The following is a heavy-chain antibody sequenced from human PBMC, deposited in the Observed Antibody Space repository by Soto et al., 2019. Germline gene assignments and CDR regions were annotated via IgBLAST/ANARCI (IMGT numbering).Heavy chain of an antibody. CDR3: ARGKTSFDP. J-gene: IGHJ5*02. V-gene: IGHV4-59*11. CDR1: GGSMSNHH. Sequence: SETLSLTCSASGGSMSNHHWSWIRQPPGQGLEWIGYISYSGNTDYNPSLKSRVTISIDTSKNQFSLSLSSVTAADTAVYYCARGKTSFDPRGQGTLVTVYS. CDR2: ISYSGNT. D-gene: IGHD4-17*01.